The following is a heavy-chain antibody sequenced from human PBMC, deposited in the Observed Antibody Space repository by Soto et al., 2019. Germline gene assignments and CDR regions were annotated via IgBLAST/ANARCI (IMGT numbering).Heavy chain of an antibody. CDR2: IDADDSSA. D-gene: IGHD3-10*01. Sequence: GGSLRLSCVVSGFTFSTTWMHWVRQAPGKGLVWVSRIDADDSSATYADSVKGRFTISRDNSKNTLYLQMNSLRPEDTAVYYCARDYYYSVDVWGQGTSVTVSS. CDR3: ARDYYYSVDV. CDR1: GFTFSTTW. V-gene: IGHV3-74*03. J-gene: IGHJ6*02.